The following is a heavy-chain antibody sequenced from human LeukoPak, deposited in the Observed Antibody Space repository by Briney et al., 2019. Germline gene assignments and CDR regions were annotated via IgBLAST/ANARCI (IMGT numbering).Heavy chain of an antibody. CDR1: GFTFSSYA. D-gene: IGHD3-10*02. CDR3: AELGITMIGGV. V-gene: IGHV3-30*04. Sequence: GGSLRLSCAASGFTFSSYALHWVRQSPSKGLECVAVISYDGSNKSYADSVKGRFTISRDNSKNTLYLQMHSLRDEDTAVYYCAELGITMIGGVWGKGTTVTISS. J-gene: IGHJ6*04. CDR2: ISYDGSNK.